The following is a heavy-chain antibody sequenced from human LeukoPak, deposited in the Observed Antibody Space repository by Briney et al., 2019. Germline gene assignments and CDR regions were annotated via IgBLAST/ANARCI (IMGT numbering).Heavy chain of an antibody. Sequence: SETLSLTCTVSGGSISSYSWSWIRQPPGKGLEWIGYMYSRGSTNDNPSLKSRVTISRDTSKNQLSLRVTSVTAADTAVYYCARHPDSSAYYGGGYPDYWGQGTLVTVPS. D-gene: IGHD3-22*01. CDR1: GGSISSYS. CDR2: MYSRGST. CDR3: ARHPDSSAYYGGGYPDY. J-gene: IGHJ4*02. V-gene: IGHV4-59*08.